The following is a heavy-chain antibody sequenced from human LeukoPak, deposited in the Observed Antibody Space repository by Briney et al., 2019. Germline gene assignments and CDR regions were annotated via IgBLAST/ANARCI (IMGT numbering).Heavy chain of an antibody. V-gene: IGHV4-34*01. CDR3: ARGASRYDILTGWSNPSYYYYMDV. CDR2: MNHSGST. CDR1: GGSFSVYY. D-gene: IGHD3-9*01. J-gene: IGHJ6*03. Sequence: SETLSLTCAVFGGSFSVYYWSWIRQPPGKGLEWIGEMNHSGSTNYHPSLKSRVTISVDTSKNQFSLKRSSVTAADTAVYYCARGASRYDILTGWSNPSYYYYMDVWGKGTTVTVSS.